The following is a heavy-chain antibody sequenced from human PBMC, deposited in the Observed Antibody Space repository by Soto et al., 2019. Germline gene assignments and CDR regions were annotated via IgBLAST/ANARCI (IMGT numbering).Heavy chain of an antibody. D-gene: IGHD3-3*01. V-gene: IGHV3-30*18. CDR2: ISYDGSNK. Sequence: GGSLRLSCAASGFTFSSYGMHWVRQAPGKGLEWVAVISYDGSNKYYADSVKGRFTISRDNSKNTLYLQMNSLRAEDTAVYYYAKDRGYYDFWSGYPSTKYYYYYYGMDIWGQGTTVTVSS. CDR1: GFTFSSYG. J-gene: IGHJ6*02. CDR3: AKDRGYYDFWSGYPSTKYYYYYYGMDI.